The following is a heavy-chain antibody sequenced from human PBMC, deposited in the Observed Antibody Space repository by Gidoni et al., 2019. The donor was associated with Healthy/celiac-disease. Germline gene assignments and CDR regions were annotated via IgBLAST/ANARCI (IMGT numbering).Heavy chain of an antibody. D-gene: IGHD3-16*01. CDR3: ATPGGSYMDHYFDY. J-gene: IGHJ4*01. CDR1: GYTFSSYA. V-gene: IGHV3-23*01. Sequence: EVQLWESGGGLVQPGGSRRLSWAASGYTFSSYAMSWVRQAPGKGLEWVSAISGSCGSTYYADSVTGRFTLSRANSNNTLYLQMNSLRAEDPAVYYCATPGGSYMDHYFDYWGHGTLVTVSS. CDR2: ISGSCGST.